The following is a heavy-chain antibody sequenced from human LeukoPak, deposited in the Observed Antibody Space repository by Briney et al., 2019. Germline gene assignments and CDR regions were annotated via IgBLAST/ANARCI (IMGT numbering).Heavy chain of an antibody. Sequence: GGSLRLSCAASGFTFSSYGMHWVRQAPGKGLEWVAVISYDGSNKYYADSVKGRFTISRDNSKNTLYLQMNSLRAEDTAVYYCAKDSLWGYDLGGFYYYYMDVWGKGTTVTISS. D-gene: IGHD5-12*01. CDR2: ISYDGSNK. CDR3: AKDSLWGYDLGGFYYYYMDV. V-gene: IGHV3-30*18. J-gene: IGHJ6*03. CDR1: GFTFSSYG.